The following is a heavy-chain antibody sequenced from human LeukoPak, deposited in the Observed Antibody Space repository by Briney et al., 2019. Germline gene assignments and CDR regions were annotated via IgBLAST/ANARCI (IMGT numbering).Heavy chain of an antibody. J-gene: IGHJ4*02. V-gene: IGHV4-59*08. Sequence: SESLSLACTVSGGSISSYYWSWIRQTPGKGLERIGYISHSGRPNSTPSLKSRVTIAVDTSKNQFSLKLSSVTAADTAVYYCARHAAFAEYQSHLTHFDYWGQGTLVTVSS. CDR3: ARHAAFAEYQSHLTHFDY. D-gene: IGHD2-2*01. CDR1: GGSISSYY. CDR2: ISHSGRP.